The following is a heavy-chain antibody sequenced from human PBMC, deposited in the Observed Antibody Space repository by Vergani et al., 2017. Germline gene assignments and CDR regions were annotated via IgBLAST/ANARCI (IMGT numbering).Heavy chain of an antibody. V-gene: IGHV4-59*01. Sequence: QVQLQESGPGLVKPSETLSLTCTVSGGSISSYYWSWIRQPPGKGLEWIGYIYYSGSTNYNPSLKSRVTISVDTSKNHFSLKLSSVTAADTAVYYCARCLRGELSSTQMDVWGQGTTVTVSS. CDR1: GGSISSYY. D-gene: IGHD1-7*01. CDR2: IYYSGST. J-gene: IGHJ6*02. CDR3: ARCLRGELSSTQMDV.